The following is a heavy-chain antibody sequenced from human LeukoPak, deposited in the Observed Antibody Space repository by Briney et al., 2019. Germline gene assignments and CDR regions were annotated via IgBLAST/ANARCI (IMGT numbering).Heavy chain of an antibody. CDR2: INPNSGGT. V-gene: IGHV1-2*02. J-gene: IGHJ4*02. D-gene: IGHD6-19*01. CDR3: ARDEGVAGTPLDY. CDR1: GYTFTGYY. Sequence: ASVKVSCKASGYTFTGYYMHWVRQAPGQGLEWMGWINPNSGGTNYAQKFQGRVTMTRDTSISTAYMELSRLRSDDTAVYYCARDEGVAGTPLDYWGQGTLVTVSS.